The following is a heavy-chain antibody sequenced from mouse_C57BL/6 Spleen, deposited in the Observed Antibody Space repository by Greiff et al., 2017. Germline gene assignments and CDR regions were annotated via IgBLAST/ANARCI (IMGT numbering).Heavy chain of an antibody. Sequence: EVKLVESGEGLVKPGGSLKLSCAASGFTFSSYAMSWVRQTPEKRLEWVAYISSGGDYIYYADTVKGRFTISRDNARNTLYLQMSSLKSEDTAMXYCTSYSSGHAYWGQGTLVTVSA. J-gene: IGHJ3*01. V-gene: IGHV5-9-1*02. CDR1: GFTFSSYA. D-gene: IGHD3-2*02. CDR3: TSYSSGHAY. CDR2: ISSGGDYI.